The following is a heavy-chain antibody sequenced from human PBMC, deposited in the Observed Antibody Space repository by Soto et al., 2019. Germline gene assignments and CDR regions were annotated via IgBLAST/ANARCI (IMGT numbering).Heavy chain of an antibody. D-gene: IGHD6-19*01. CDR1: GFTFSSYA. CDR2: ILYDGSKK. V-gene: IGHV3-30*04. CDR3: VKDGSSGWPYFDDMDV. Sequence: PGGSLRLSCAASGFTFSSYAMHWVRQAPGKGLEWVAVILYDGSKKYYADSVKGRFTISRDNSKNTLYLQMSSLRAEDTALYYCVKDGSSGWPYFDDMDVWGQGTTVAVSS. J-gene: IGHJ6*02.